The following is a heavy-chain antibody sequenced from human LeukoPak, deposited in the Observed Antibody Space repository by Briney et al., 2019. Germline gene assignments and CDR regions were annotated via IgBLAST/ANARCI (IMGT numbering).Heavy chain of an antibody. CDR3: AKNLVPRAAGTSPFDY. V-gene: IGHV3-43D*03. Sequence: PGGSLRLSCAASGFTFDDYAMHWVRQAPGKGLEWASLISWDGGSTYYADSVKGRFTISRDNSKNSLYLQMNSLRAEDTALYYCAKNLVPRAAGTSPFDYWGQGTLVTVSS. CDR2: ISWDGGST. D-gene: IGHD6-13*01. J-gene: IGHJ4*02. CDR1: GFTFDDYA.